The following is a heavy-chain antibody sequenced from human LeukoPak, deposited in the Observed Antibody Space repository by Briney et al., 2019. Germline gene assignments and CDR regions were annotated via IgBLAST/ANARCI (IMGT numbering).Heavy chain of an antibody. CDR1: GGSICSYY. Sequence: SETLSLTCTVSGGSICSYYWSWIRQPPGKGLEWIGYIYYSGSTNYNPSLKSRVTISVDTSKNQFSLKLSSVTAADTAVYYCARDSTYCTNGVCHEVLDYWGQGTLVTVSS. CDR2: IYYSGST. J-gene: IGHJ4*02. V-gene: IGHV4-59*01. CDR3: ARDSTYCTNGVCHEVLDY. D-gene: IGHD2-8*01.